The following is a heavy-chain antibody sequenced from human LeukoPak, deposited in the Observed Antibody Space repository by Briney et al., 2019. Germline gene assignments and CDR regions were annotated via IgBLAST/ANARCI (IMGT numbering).Heavy chain of an antibody. D-gene: IGHD5-18*01. Sequence: GGSLRLSCAASGFTFSSYSMSWVRQAPGKGLEWASYISSSGNTIDYADSVKGRFTISRDNAKNSLYLKMVSLRAEDTAVYYCARLRGYSYGYGDYWGQGTLVTVSS. CDR1: GFTFSSYS. CDR2: ISSSGNTI. V-gene: IGHV3-48*04. J-gene: IGHJ4*02. CDR3: ARLRGYSYGYGDY.